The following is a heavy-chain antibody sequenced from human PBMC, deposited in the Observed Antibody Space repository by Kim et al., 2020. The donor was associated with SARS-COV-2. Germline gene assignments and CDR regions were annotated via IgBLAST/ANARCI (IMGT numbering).Heavy chain of an antibody. V-gene: IGHV5-51*01. Sequence: GESLKISCKGSGYSFTSYWIGWVRQMPGKGLEWMGIIYPGDSDTRYSPSFQGQVTISADKSISTAYLQWSSLKASDTAMYYCARLDYYGSGSPPWWFDPWGQGTLVTVSS. J-gene: IGHJ5*02. CDR2: IYPGDSDT. CDR1: GYSFTSYW. CDR3: ARLDYYGSGSPPWWFDP. D-gene: IGHD3-10*01.